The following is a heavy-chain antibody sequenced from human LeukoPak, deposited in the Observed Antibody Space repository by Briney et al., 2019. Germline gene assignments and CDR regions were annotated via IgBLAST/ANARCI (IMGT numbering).Heavy chain of an antibody. CDR1: GFTVSGNY. Sequence: GGSLGLSCAASGFTVSGNYMSWVRQAPGKGLEWVSVIYSGGNTYYADSVKGRFTISRENSKNTLYLQMNSLRAEDTAVYYCAGLATITIIDYWGQGTLVTVSS. CDR3: AGLATITIIDY. V-gene: IGHV3-66*01. J-gene: IGHJ4*02. CDR2: IYSGGNT. D-gene: IGHD5-12*01.